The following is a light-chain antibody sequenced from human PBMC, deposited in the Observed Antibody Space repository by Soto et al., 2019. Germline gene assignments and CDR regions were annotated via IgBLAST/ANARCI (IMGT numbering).Light chain of an antibody. V-gene: IGKV3-15*01. CDR1: QSVGPN. CDR3: QQYGNVPLT. CDR2: GVS. J-gene: IGKJ4*01. Sequence: EIVLTQSPATLSVSPGERATLSCRASQSVGPNLVWYQQKFGQAPRLLIYGVSTRATGVPARFSGSGSGTEFTLTISSLQPEDFAVYYCQQYGNVPLTFXGGTKVDIK.